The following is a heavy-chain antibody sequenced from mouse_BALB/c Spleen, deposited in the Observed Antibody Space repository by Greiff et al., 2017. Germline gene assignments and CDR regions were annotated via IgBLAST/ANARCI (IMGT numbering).Heavy chain of an antibody. D-gene: IGHD2-3*01. V-gene: IGHV2-9*02. J-gene: IGHJ4*01. Sequence: VKVVESGPGLVAPSQSLSITCTVSGFSLTSYGVHWVRQPPGKGLEWLGVIWAGGSTNYNSALMSRLSISKDNSKSQVFLKMNSLQTDDTAMYYCARDNGYYFDAMDYWGQGTSVTVSS. CDR3: ARDNGYYFDAMDY. CDR1: GFSLTSYG. CDR2: IWAGGST.